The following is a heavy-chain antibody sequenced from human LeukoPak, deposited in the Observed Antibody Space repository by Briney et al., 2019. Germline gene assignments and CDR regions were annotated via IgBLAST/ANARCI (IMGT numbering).Heavy chain of an antibody. J-gene: IGHJ6*02. V-gene: IGHV1-2*02. D-gene: IGHD2-2*01. CDR1: GYTFTGYH. CDR3: ARGGTEGYCSSTSCPTTRNYYYYYGMDV. CDR2: INPNSGGT. Sequence: ASVKVSCKASGYTFTGYHMHWVRQAPGQGLEWMGWINPNSGGTNYAQKFQGRVTMTRDTSISTAYMELSRLRSDDTAVYYCARGGTEGYCSSTSCPTTRNYYYYYGMDVWGQGTTVTVSS.